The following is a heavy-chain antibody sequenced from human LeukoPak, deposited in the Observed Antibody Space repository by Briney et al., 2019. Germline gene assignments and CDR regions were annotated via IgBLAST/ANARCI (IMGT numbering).Heavy chain of an antibody. D-gene: IGHD3-9*01. CDR1: GFTFSSYW. J-gene: IGHJ3*02. CDR2: IKQDGSEK. Sequence: GGSLRLSCADSGFTFSSYWMSWVRQAPGNGLEWVANIKQDGSEKYYVDSVKGRFTISRDNAKKSLYLQMNSLRAEDTAVYYCARDRSDILTGYNDAFDIWGQGTMVTVSS. V-gene: IGHV3-7*01. CDR3: ARDRSDILTGYNDAFDI.